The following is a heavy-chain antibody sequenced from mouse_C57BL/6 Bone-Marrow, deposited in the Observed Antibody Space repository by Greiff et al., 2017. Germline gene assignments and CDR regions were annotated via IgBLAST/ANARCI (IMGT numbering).Heavy chain of an antibody. CDR1: GYTFTGYW. Sequence: VQLVESGAELMKPGASVKLSCKATGYTFTGYWLEWVKQRPGHGLEWIGEILPGSGSTNYNEKFKGKSTFTADKSSTTAYMHLSSLTTEDSAIYYCARDYYGSSYYAMDYWGQGTSVTVSS. D-gene: IGHD1-1*01. J-gene: IGHJ4*01. CDR2: ILPGSGST. CDR3: ARDYYGSSYYAMDY. V-gene: IGHV1-9*01.